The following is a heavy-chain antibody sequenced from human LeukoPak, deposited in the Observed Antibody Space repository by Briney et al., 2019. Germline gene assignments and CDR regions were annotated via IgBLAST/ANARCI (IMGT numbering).Heavy chain of an antibody. D-gene: IGHD1-26*01. Sequence: GGSLRLSCAASGFTFSSYIMNWVRQAPGKGLEWVSSISSSSSYIYYADSVKGRFTISRDNAKNSLYLQMNSLRAEDTAVYYCARDNSVVGEHYYYGMDVWGQGTTVTVSS. CDR3: ARDNSVVGEHYYYGMDV. CDR1: GFTFSSYI. CDR2: ISSSSSYI. J-gene: IGHJ6*02. V-gene: IGHV3-21*01.